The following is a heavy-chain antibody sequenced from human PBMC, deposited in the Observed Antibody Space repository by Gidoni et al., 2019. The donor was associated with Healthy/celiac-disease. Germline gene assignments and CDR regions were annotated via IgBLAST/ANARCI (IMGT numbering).Heavy chain of an antibody. J-gene: IGHJ4*02. D-gene: IGHD3-22*01. Sequence: QVQLQQWGAGLLKPSETLSHTCAMSGPSFSGYYWSWIRQSPGRGLEWIAEITHTGSTNYKPSLRSRVTISVDASKNQFSLQLRSVTAADTAVYYCARGRYHDSSGFPYWGQGTLVTVSS. CDR3: ARGRYHDSSGFPY. CDR1: GPSFSGYY. V-gene: IGHV4-34*01. CDR2: ITHTGST.